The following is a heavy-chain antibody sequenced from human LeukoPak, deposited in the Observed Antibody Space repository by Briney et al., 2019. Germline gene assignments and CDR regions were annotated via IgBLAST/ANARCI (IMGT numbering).Heavy chain of an antibody. J-gene: IGHJ6*02. CDR2: IVVGSGNT. Sequence: SVTVTCKASGFTFTRSALQWVRQARGQRLEWIGWIVVGSGNTDYAQKFQERVTITRDMFTSTAYMELSSLRSEDTAVYYCAAGLRGPTVIGKYNYYGMDFWGQGTTVTVSS. V-gene: IGHV1-58*01. CDR3: AAGLRGPTVIGKYNYYGMDF. D-gene: IGHD4-11*01. CDR1: GFTFTRSA.